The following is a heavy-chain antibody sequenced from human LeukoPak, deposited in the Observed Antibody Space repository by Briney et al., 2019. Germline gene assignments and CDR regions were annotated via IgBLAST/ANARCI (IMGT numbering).Heavy chain of an antibody. CDR3: ARDGSEPWLQWLSYAFDI. J-gene: IGHJ3*02. Sequence: SGRSLRLSCAASEFTFSNYALHWIRQAPGKGLEWVAGISYDGSKKYSADSVEGRFTISRDNSKNTLYLQMNSLRAEDTAVYYCARDGSEPWLQWLSYAFDIWGQGTMVTVSS. CDR2: ISYDGSKK. CDR1: EFTFSNYA. V-gene: IGHV3-30*04. D-gene: IGHD5-24*01.